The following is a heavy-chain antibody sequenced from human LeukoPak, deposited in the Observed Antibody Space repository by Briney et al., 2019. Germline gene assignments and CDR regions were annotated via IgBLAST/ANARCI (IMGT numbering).Heavy chain of an antibody. J-gene: IGHJ5*02. CDR3: AKEMSAHFDP. CDR1: GFTFSSYS. V-gene: IGHV3-23*01. Sequence: GGSLRLSCAASGFTFSSYSMNWVRQAPGKGLDWVSGISGSAARTFYADSVKGRFTISRDNSKNTLYLQMNSLRAEDTAVYYCAKEMSAHFDPWGQGTLVTVSS. CDR2: ISGSAART.